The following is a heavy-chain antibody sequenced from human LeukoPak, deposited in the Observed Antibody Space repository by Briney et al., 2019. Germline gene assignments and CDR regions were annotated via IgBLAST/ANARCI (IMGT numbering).Heavy chain of an antibody. CDR1: GGSISSSNW. V-gene: IGHV4-4*02. Sequence: SGTLSLTCAVSGGSISSSNWWSWVRQPPGKGLEWIGEIYHSGSTNYNPSLKSRVTISVDKSKNQFSLKLSSVTAADTAVYYCATQIAAAGHAYVFQHWGQGTLVTVSS. CDR3: ATQIAAAGHAYVFQH. J-gene: IGHJ1*01. D-gene: IGHD6-13*01. CDR2: IYHSGST.